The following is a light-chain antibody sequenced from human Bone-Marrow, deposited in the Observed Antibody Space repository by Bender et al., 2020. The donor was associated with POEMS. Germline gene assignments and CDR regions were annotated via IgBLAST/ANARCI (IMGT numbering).Light chain of an antibody. CDR1: ALPKQY. CDR3: QSYDSRLSGYV. J-gene: IGLJ3*02. V-gene: IGLV3-25*02. CDR2: KDT. Sequence: SYGLTQPPSVSVSPGQTARITCSGDALPKQYVYWYQQKAGQAPMLVIYKDTERPSGVPDRFSGSKSGTSASLAITGLQTDDEADYYCQSYDSRLSGYVFGGGTKLTVL.